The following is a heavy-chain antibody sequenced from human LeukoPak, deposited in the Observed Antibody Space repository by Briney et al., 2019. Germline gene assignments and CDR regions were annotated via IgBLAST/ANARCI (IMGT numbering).Heavy chain of an antibody. CDR1: GGSISSYY. Sequence: SETLSLTCTDSGGSISSYYWSWIRQPAGKGLEWIGRIYTSGSTNYNPSLKSRVTMSVDTSKNQFSLKLSSVTAADTAVYYCAREEQWLATYYMDVWGKGTTVTVSS. CDR2: IYTSGST. V-gene: IGHV4-4*07. J-gene: IGHJ6*03. D-gene: IGHD6-19*01. CDR3: AREEQWLATYYMDV.